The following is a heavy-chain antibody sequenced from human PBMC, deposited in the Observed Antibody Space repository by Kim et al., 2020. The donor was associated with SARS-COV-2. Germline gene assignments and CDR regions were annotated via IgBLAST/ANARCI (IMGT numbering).Heavy chain of an antibody. D-gene: IGHD6-19*01. CDR2: IHHSGST. J-gene: IGHJ4*02. CDR1: GGSISSSYW. V-gene: IGHV4-4*02. CDR3: GREGASGWYRDY. Sequence: SETLSLTCVVSGGSISSSYWWSWVRQPPGKGLEWIGEIHHSGSTNYNPSLKSRVTILIDTSKNQFSLKLTSVTAADTAMYYCGREGASGWYRDYWGQGTLVIVSS.